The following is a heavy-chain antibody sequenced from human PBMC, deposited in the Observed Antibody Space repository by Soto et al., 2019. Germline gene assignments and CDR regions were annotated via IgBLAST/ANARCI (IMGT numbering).Heavy chain of an antibody. D-gene: IGHD3-22*01. CDR1: GYTFTSYG. Sequence: GASVKVSCKASGYTFTSYGISWVRQAPGQGLEWMGWISANNGNTNYAQKLQGRVTITTDTSTSTAYMELSSLRSEDTAVYYCARDDSRPYNWFDPWGQGTLVTVSS. CDR3: ARDDSRPYNWFDP. CDR2: ISANNGNT. V-gene: IGHV1-18*01. J-gene: IGHJ5*02.